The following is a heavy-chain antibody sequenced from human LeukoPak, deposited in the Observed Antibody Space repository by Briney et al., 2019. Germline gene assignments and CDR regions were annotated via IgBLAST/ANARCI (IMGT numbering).Heavy chain of an antibody. D-gene: IGHD6-13*01. V-gene: IGHV3-21*01. CDR2: ISSSSSYI. CDR1: EFTFNSFT. CDR3: ARAPIAAAGTIFDY. Sequence: GGSLRLSCAASEFTFNSFTMNWVRQAPGKGLEWVSSISSSSSYIYYADSVKGRFTISRDNAKNSLYLQMNSLRAEDTAVYYCARAPIAAAGTIFDYWGQGTLVTVSS. J-gene: IGHJ4*02.